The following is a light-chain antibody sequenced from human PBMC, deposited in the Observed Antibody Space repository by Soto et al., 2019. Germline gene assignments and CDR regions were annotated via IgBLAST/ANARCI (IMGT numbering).Light chain of an antibody. CDR3: QQDNSLWT. V-gene: IGKV1-5*03. CDR1: QSISSW. CDR2: RAS. Sequence: DIQMTQSPSTLSASVGDRVTITCRASQSISSWLAWYQQKPGKAPKLLIYRASSLESGVPSRFSGSGSGTEFTLTISSLQPDGIATYDCQQDNSLWTFGQGTKVDIK. J-gene: IGKJ1*01.